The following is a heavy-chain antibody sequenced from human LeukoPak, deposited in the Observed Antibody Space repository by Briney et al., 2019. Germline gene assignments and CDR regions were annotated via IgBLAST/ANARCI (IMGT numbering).Heavy chain of an antibody. CDR2: ISVYSGDT. Sequence: ASVKVSCKASGYTFTAYAISWVRQAPGQGLEWMGRISVYSGDTNYAQRFQGRVTMTTDTSTTTAYMEMRSLRSDDTAVYYCARGGTKRWPQFRYLDIWGQGIAVTVSS. D-gene: IGHD5-24*01. V-gene: IGHV1-18*01. CDR1: GYTFTAYA. J-gene: IGHJ4*02. CDR3: ARGGTKRWPQFRYLDI.